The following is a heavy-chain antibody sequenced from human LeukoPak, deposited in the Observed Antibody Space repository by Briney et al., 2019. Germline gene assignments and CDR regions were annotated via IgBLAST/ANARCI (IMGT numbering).Heavy chain of an antibody. J-gene: IGHJ4*02. CDR1: GFTFSTYA. CDR3: VKAPQPYCNARRCYHFDF. CDR2: ISNSGDSS. V-gene: IGHV3-23*01. Sequence: PGGSLRLSCAASGFTFSTYAMNWVRQAPGKGLEWVSTISNSGDSSVHANSVKGRFAIPRDNPKNTLYLQMNSLRVDDTAVYYCVKAPQPYCNARRCYHFDFWGQGTLVTVSS. D-gene: IGHD2-15*01.